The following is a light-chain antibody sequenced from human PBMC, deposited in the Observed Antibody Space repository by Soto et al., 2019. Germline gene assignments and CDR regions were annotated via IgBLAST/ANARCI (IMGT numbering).Light chain of an antibody. J-gene: IGKJ2*01. V-gene: IGKV1-5*03. CDR1: QSVGNW. CDR3: QYYDVYLYT. CDR2: QAS. Sequence: DIQMTQSPFTLSASVGDRVTITCRASQSVGNWLAWYQQKPGKVPKLLIFQASILETGVPSRFSGRGSGTEFTLSINSLQPDDFATYYFQYYDVYLYTFGHGTKLDIK.